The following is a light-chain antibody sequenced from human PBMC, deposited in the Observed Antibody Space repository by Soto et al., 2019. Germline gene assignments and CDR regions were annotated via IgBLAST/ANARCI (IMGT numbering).Light chain of an antibody. CDR1: HLFTSTVTTTY. J-gene: IGKJ1*01. CDR3: QQYGGSPGT. V-gene: IGKV3-20*01. CDR2: GAS. Sequence: VLTQSPATLSFSPCETATLSCSSNHLFTSTVTTTYLAWYQHKPVQSPRLLIYGASTRATCIPDRFSGSGSGTDFTLTISRLEPEDFAFYYCQQYGGSPGTFGQGTKVDIK.